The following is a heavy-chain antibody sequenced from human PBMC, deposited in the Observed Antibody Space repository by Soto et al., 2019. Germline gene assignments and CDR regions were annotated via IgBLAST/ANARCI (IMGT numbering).Heavy chain of an antibody. CDR3: ARERSPYDYNWFDP. CDR1: GFTFSNYW. CDR2: IKEDGSEK. V-gene: IGHV3-7*05. D-gene: IGHD5-12*01. Sequence: GGSLRLSCAASGFTFSNYWMTWVRQAPGKGLEWVASIKEDGSEKYYVDSVKGRFTISRDNAKNSLYLQMNSLRAEVTAVYYCARERSPYDYNWFDPWGQGTLVTVSS. J-gene: IGHJ5*02.